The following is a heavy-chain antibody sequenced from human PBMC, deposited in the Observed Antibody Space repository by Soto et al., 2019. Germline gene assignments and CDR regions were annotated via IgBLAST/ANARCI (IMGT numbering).Heavy chain of an antibody. D-gene: IGHD5-18*01. Sequence: ASVKVSCKASGYTFTGYYMHWVRQAPGQGLEWMGWINPNSGGTNYAQKFQGWVTMTRDTSISTAYMELSRLRSDDTAVYYCARSLLIQLWCFDYWGQGTLVTVSS. CDR3: ARSLLIQLWCFDY. J-gene: IGHJ4*02. CDR1: GYTFTGYY. V-gene: IGHV1-2*04. CDR2: INPNSGGT.